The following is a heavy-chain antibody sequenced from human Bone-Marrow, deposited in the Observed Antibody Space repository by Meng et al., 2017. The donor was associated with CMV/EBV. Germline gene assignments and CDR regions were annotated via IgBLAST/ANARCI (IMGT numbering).Heavy chain of an antibody. CDR3: ARAPSGDFWGGWDSFFDY. CDR1: GFTFSSYR. V-gene: IGHV3-21*01. Sequence: RGSLRLSCAASGFTFSSYRMNWVRQAPGKGLEWVSCISGRGSYKYYADSVKGRFIISRDNAKNSMYLQMNSLRAEDTAVYYCARAPSGDFWGGWDSFFDYWGQGTLVTVSS. D-gene: IGHD3-3*01. J-gene: IGHJ4*02. CDR2: ISGRGSYK.